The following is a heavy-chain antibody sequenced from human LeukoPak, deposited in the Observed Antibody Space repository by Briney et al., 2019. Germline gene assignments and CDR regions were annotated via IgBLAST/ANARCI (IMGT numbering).Heavy chain of an antibody. CDR2: IYWNDDK. D-gene: IGHD2-2*01. J-gene: IGHJ4*02. Sequence: SGPTLVKPTPTLTLTCTFSGFSLSTSGVGVAWIRQPPGKALEWLALIYWNDDKRYNPSLKSRLTITKDTSKDQVVLTMTIMDPVDTATYYCAHIGSCSSVTCLPFDYWGQGTLVTVSS. V-gene: IGHV2-5*01. CDR1: GFSLSTSGVG. CDR3: AHIGSCSSVTCLPFDY.